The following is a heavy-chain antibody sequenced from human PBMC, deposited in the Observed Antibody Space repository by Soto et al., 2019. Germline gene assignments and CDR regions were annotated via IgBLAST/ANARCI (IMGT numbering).Heavy chain of an antibody. D-gene: IGHD6-13*01. V-gene: IGHV3-43*02. CDR1: GFTFDDYA. CDR3: AKDFPDIAAAGTRGYFDY. J-gene: IGHJ4*02. CDR2: ISGDGGST. Sequence: GGSLRLSCAASGFTFDDYAMHWFRQAPGKGLEWVSLISGDGGSTYYADSVKGRFTISRDNSKNSLYLQMNSLRTEDTALYYCAKDFPDIAAAGTRGYFDYWGQGTLVTVSS.